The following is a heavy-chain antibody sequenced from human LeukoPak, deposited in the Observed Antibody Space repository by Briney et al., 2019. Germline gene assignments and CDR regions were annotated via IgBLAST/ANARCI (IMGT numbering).Heavy chain of an antibody. D-gene: IGHD5-24*01. J-gene: IGHJ6*03. Sequence: GASVKVSCKASGYTFTGYYMHWVRQAPGQGLEWMGWINPNSGGTNYAQKFQGRVTMTRDTSISTAYMELSSLRSEDTAVYHCATGRWLQLGYYYYYMDVWGKGTTVTVSS. CDR2: INPNSGGT. CDR1: GYTFTGYY. CDR3: ATGRWLQLGYYYYYMDV. V-gene: IGHV1-2*02.